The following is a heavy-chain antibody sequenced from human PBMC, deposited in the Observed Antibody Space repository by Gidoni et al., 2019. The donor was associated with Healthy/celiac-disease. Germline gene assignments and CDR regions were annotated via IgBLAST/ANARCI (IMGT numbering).Heavy chain of an antibody. D-gene: IGHD6-19*01. CDR1: GGSFSGYY. Sequence: QVQLQQWGPGLLQPSETLSLTCAVYGGSFSGYYWSWIRQPPGQGLEWIGEINHSGSTNYNPSLKSRVTISVDTSKNQFSLKLSSVTAADTAVYYCARGGVAVAVNYWGQGTLVTVSS. V-gene: IGHV4-34*01. CDR3: ARGGVAVAVNY. CDR2: INHSGST. J-gene: IGHJ4*02.